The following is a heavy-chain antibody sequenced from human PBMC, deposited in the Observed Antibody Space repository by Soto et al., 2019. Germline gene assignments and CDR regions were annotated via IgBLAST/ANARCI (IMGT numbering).Heavy chain of an antibody. CDR1: GGSISSYY. CDR3: ARDAHYDILTGYYYYYGMDV. D-gene: IGHD3-9*01. J-gene: IGHJ6*02. CDR2: IYYSGST. Sequence: PSETLSLTCTVSGGSISSYYWIWIRQPPGKGLEWIGYIYYSGSTNYNPSLKSRVTISVDTSKNQFSLKLSSVTAADTAVYYCARDAHYDILTGYYYYYGMDVWGPGTTVTVSS. V-gene: IGHV4-59*01.